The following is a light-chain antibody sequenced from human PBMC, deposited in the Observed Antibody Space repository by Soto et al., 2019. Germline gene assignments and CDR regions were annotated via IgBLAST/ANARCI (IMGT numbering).Light chain of an antibody. CDR2: EVS. Sequence: QSVLTQPASVSGSPGQSITISCIGTSSDVGGYNFVSWYQQHPGKAPKLMIYEVSNRPSGVSTRFSGSKSGNTASLTICGLQAEDEADYYCFSYRSTGILLFGGGTKLTVL. CDR3: FSYRSTGILL. J-gene: IGLJ2*01. V-gene: IGLV2-14*01. CDR1: SSDVGGYNF.